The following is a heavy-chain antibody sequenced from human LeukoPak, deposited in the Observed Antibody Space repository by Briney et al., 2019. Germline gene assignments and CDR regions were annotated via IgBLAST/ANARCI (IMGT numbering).Heavy chain of an antibody. CDR2: IYYSGST. V-gene: IGHV4-31*03. J-gene: IGHJ3*02. CDR3: ARDNRDDYYDSSGFFGAFDI. Sequence: PSETLSLTCTVSGGSISSGGYYWNWIRQHPGKGLEWIRYIYYSGSTYYNPSLRSRLTISVDTSKNQFSLKLSSVTAADTAVYYCARDNRDDYYDSSGFFGAFDIWGQGTMVTVSS. CDR1: GGSISSGGYY. D-gene: IGHD3-22*01.